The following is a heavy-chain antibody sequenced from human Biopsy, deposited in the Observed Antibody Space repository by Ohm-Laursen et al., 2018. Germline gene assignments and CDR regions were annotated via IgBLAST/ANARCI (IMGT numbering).Heavy chain of an antibody. D-gene: IGHD4-23*01. V-gene: IGHV4-31*01. Sequence: SETLSLTCTVSGVSVSSGGFYWSWIRQHPGKGLEWIGYIYYSGTTYYNPSLKSLVTISVDTSKNQFSLKLNSVTAADTAVYYCARRPYGGTRYWYFDLWGRGTLVTVSS. CDR1: GVSVSSGGFY. CDR3: ARRPYGGTRYWYFDL. CDR2: IYYSGTT. J-gene: IGHJ2*01.